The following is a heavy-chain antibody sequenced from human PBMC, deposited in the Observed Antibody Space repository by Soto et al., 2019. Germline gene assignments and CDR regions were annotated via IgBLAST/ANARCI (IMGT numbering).Heavy chain of an antibody. V-gene: IGHV3-7*01. D-gene: IGHD3-9*01. CDR2: INQDGSNK. CDR1: GFTFTTYW. J-gene: IGHJ4*02. Sequence: GGSLRLSCEASGFTFTTYWMTWVRQAPGKGLEWVGNINQDGSNKYYADSVKGRFTISRDNSKNTLYLQMNSLRAEDTAVYYCAKDLALRYFDWFHLGSLYDWGQGPLVTVSS. CDR3: AKDLALRYFDWFHLGSLYD.